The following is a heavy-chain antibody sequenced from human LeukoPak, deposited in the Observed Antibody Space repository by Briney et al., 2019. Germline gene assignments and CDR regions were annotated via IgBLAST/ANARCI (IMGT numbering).Heavy chain of an antibody. CDR1: GFTFSSYS. CDR2: ISSSSSYI. CDR3: ARDRDYYYGSGSYSPNFDY. Sequence: GGSLRLSCAASGFTFSSYSMNWVRQAPGKGLEWVSSISSSSSYIYYADSVKGRFTISRDNAKNSLYLQMNSLRAEDTAVYYCARDRDYYYGSGSYSPNFDYWGQGTLVTVSS. V-gene: IGHV3-21*04. D-gene: IGHD3-10*01. J-gene: IGHJ4*02.